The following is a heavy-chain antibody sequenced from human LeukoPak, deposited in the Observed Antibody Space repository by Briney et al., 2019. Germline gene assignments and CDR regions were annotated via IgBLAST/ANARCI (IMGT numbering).Heavy chain of an antibody. V-gene: IGHV3-21*01. J-gene: IGHJ3*02. CDR1: GFTFSTYN. Sequence: GGSLRLSCTASGFTFSTYNMNWVRQAPGKGLEWVSSISTSSNYIYYADSVKGRFTISRDNAKNSLYLQMNSLRVEDTDVYYCARDGGPSAPNAFEIWAKGQWSPSLQ. D-gene: IGHD3-16*01. CDR2: ISTSSNYI. CDR3: ARDGGPSAPNAFEI.